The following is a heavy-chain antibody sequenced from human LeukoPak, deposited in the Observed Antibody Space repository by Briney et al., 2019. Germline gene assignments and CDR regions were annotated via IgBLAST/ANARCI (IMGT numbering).Heavy chain of an antibody. V-gene: IGHV1-46*01. D-gene: IGHD3-10*01. J-gene: IGHJ5*02. CDR2: INLSGGST. CDR3: ARVPLPSIGELLAWFDP. CDR1: GYTFTSHY. Sequence: GASVKVSCKASGYTFTSHYMHWVRQAPGQGLEWMGIINLSGGSTNYAQKFQGRVTITADESTSTAYMELSSLRSEDTAVYYCARVPLPSIGELLAWFDPWGQGTLVTVSS.